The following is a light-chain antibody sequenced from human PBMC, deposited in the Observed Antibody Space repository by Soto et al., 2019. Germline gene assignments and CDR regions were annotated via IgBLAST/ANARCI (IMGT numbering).Light chain of an antibody. V-gene: IGKV1-27*01. CDR3: QNYNSAPPLT. J-gene: IGKJ4*01. CDR2: AAS. Sequence: DIQMTQSPSSLSASVGDRVTITCRAIQGISNYLAWYQQKPGKVPKLLIYAASTLQSGVPSRFSGSGSGTDFTLTISSLQPEDVATYYCQNYNSAPPLTFGGGTKVEIK. CDR1: QGISNY.